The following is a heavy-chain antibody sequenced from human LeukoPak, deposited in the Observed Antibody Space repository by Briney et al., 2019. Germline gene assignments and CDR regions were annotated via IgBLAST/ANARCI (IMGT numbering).Heavy chain of an antibody. CDR3: ARGGMPLFDYY. CDR1: GYSISSGYY. D-gene: IGHD2-15*01. J-gene: IGHJ4*02. Sequence: KPSETLSLTCTVSGYSISSGYYWGWIRQPPGKGLEWIGYIYYSGSTNYNPSLKSRVTISVDTSKNQFSLKLSSVTAADTAVYYCARGGMPLFDYYWGQGTLVTVSS. CDR2: IYYSGST. V-gene: IGHV4-61*01.